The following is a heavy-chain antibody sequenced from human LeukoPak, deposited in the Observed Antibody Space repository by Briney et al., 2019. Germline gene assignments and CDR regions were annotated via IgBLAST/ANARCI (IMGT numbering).Heavy chain of an antibody. J-gene: IGHJ4*02. V-gene: IGHV3-23*01. D-gene: IGHD3-22*01. Sequence: GGPLRLSCAASGFTFSSYAMSWVRQAPGKGLEGGSGISGSGDNTYYADSVKGRFTISRDNSKNTLYVQVNSLGTEDTAAYYCAKGSYYDSSGSFYFDYWGQGTLVTVSS. CDR3: AKGSYYDSSGSFYFDY. CDR2: ISGSGDNT. CDR1: GFTFSSYA.